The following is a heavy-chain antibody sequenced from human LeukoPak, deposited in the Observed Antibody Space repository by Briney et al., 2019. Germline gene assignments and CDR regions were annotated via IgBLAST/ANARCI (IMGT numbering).Heavy chain of an antibody. CDR1: GFTFSSYS. J-gene: IGHJ4*02. CDR2: ISSSSSYI. V-gene: IGHV3-21*01. D-gene: IGHD5-18*01. CDR3: ARDVDTAMVPDY. Sequence: PGGSLRLSCAASGFTFSSYSMNWVRQAPGKGLEWVSSISSSSSYIYYADSVKGRFTISRDNAKNSLYLQMNSLRAEDTAVYYCARDVDTAMVPDYWGQGTLVTASS.